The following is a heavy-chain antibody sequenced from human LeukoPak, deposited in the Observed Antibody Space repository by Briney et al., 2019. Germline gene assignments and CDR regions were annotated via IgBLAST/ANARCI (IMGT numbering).Heavy chain of an antibody. CDR3: AREWKYCGATSCGYYFDY. CDR1: GYTFTSFS. D-gene: IGHD2-2*01. Sequence: GASGKLSCKASGYTFTSFSINWVRQAPGQGLEWMGWISTYNGNTNHSQKLQGRVTMTTDTSTSTAYMELRSLRSDDTAVYYCAREWKYCGATSCGYYFDYWGQGTLVTVSS. V-gene: IGHV1-18*01. J-gene: IGHJ4*02. CDR2: ISTYNGNT.